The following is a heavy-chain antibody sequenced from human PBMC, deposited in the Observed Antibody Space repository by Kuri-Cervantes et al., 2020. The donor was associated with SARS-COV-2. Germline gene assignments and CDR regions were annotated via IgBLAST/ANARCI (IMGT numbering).Heavy chain of an antibody. D-gene: IGHD3-10*01. V-gene: IGHV4-39*01. CDR2: IHHSGTT. J-gene: IGHJ3*01. CDR1: GGSISSTSYY. Sequence: ESLKISCTVSGGSISSTSYYWGWTRQPPGKGLEWIGTIHHSGTTYYNPSLESRVTISADTSQNLFSLELTSVSAADTAVYYCAGPLAGGTGSSDAFDFWGQGTLVTVSS. CDR3: AGPLAGGTGSSDAFDF.